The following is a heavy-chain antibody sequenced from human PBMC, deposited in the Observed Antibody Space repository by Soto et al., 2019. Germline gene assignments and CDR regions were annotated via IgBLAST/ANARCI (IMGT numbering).Heavy chain of an antibody. V-gene: IGHV4-38-2*02. CDR1: GGSISGYY. CDR3: ARNPYDFWSGYYRGYYYYYGMDV. CDR2: IYHSGST. D-gene: IGHD3-3*01. Sequence: SETLSLTCTVSGGSISGYYWGWIRQPPGKGLEWIGSIYHSGSTYYNPSLKSRVTISVDTSKNQFSLKLSSVTAADTAVYYCARNPYDFWSGYYRGYYYYYGMDVWGQGTTVTVSS. J-gene: IGHJ6*02.